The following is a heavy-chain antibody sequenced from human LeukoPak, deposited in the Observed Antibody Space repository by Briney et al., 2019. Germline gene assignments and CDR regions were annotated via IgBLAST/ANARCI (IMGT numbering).Heavy chain of an antibody. CDR3: AGALFHYDSSGYDMGAYGI. Sequence: SVKVACKASGGTFSNYALSWVRQAPGRGLEWMGGTTPIFGSAEYAQNFQGRVTVTTDESTSTAYMEMSSLRSDDTAVYYCAGALFHYDSSGYDMGAYGIWGQGTMVTVSS. CDR1: GGTFSNYA. J-gene: IGHJ3*02. D-gene: IGHD3-22*01. V-gene: IGHV1-69*05. CDR2: TTPIFGSA.